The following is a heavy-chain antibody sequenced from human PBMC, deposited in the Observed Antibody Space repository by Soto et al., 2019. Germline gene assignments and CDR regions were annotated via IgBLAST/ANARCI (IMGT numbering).Heavy chain of an antibody. CDR1: GFTFSSYA. Sequence: QVQLVESGGGVVQPGRYLRLYCAASGFTFSSYAMPWVRQAPGKGLEWVAVISYDGSNKYYADSVKGRFTISRDNSKNTLYLQMNSLRAEDTAVYYCASGGPENYYYYGMDVWGQGTTVTVSS. J-gene: IGHJ6*02. D-gene: IGHD3-16*01. CDR3: ASGGPENYYYYGMDV. V-gene: IGHV3-30-3*01. CDR2: ISYDGSNK.